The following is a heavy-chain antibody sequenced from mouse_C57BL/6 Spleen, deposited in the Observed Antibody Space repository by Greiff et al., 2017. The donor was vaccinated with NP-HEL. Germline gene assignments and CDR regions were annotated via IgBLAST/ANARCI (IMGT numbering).Heavy chain of an antibody. CDR1: GYTFTSYW. CDR2: IDPNSGGT. CDR3: ARDYYGSSYYFDY. V-gene: IGHV1-72*01. Sequence: QLQQPGAELVKPGASVKLSCKASGYTFTSYWMQRVKPRPGRGPEWDGRIDPNSGGTKYNEKFKSKATLTVDKPSSTAYMQLSSLTSEDSAVYYCARDYYGSSYYFDYWGQGTTLTVSS. J-gene: IGHJ2*01. D-gene: IGHD1-1*01.